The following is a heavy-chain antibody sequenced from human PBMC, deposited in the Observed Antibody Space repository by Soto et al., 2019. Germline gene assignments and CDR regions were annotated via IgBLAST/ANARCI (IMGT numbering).Heavy chain of an antibody. J-gene: IGHJ4*02. CDR3: ARGRTYCGGDCYYGDY. V-gene: IGHV3-48*02. Sequence: EVQLVESGGGLVQPGGSLRLSCAASGFTFSSYSMNWVRQAPGKGLEWVSYISSSSSTIYYADSVKGRFTISRDNAKNSLYLQMNNLRDEDTAVYYCARGRTYCGGDCYYGDYWGQGTLVTVAS. CDR1: GFTFSSYS. CDR2: ISSSSSTI. D-gene: IGHD2-21*02.